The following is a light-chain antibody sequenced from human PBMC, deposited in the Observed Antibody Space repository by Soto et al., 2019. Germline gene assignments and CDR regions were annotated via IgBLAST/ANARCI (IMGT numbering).Light chain of an antibody. V-gene: IGKV1-39*01. CDR3: QQRET. CDR1: QAIHSY. J-gene: IGKJ3*01. CDR2: ATS. Sequence: IQMTQSPSSLSASVGDRVTITCRASQAIHSYLNWYQQKPGKAPNLLIFATSTLQSGVPSRFSGSGSGTDFTLTISRLQPEDFATYYCQQRETFGPGTKVDIK.